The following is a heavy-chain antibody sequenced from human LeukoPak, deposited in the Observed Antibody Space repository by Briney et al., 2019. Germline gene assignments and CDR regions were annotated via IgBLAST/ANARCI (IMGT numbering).Heavy chain of an antibody. D-gene: IGHD3-3*01. Sequence: GASVKVSCKASGYTFTSYGISWMRQAPGQGLEWMGWISAYNGNTNYAQKLQGRVTMTTDTSTSTAYMELRSLRSDDTAVYYCARDQGITIFGVVPTTVDYWGQGTLVTVSS. CDR2: ISAYNGNT. V-gene: IGHV1-18*01. J-gene: IGHJ4*02. CDR3: ARDQGITIFGVVPTTVDY. CDR1: GYTFTSYG.